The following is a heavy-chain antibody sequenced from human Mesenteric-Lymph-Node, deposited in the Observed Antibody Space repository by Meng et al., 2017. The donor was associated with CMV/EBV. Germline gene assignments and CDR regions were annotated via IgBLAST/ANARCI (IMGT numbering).Heavy chain of an antibody. CDR3: AKEKSPDSSGYFGY. Sequence: GESLKISCAASGFDFSSYAMHWVRQTPGKGLEWVAVIWYDGSNKYYADSVKGRFTISRDNSKNTLYLQMNSLRAEDTAVYYCAKEKSPDSSGYFGYWGQGTLVTVSS. CDR2: IWYDGSNK. V-gene: IGHV3-33*06. D-gene: IGHD3-22*01. CDR1: GFDFSSYA. J-gene: IGHJ4*02.